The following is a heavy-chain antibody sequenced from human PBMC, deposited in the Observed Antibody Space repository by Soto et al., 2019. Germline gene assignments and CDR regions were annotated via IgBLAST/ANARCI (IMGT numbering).Heavy chain of an antibody. CDR1: GFTFSSYA. CDR2: ISGSGGST. D-gene: IGHD3-22*01. J-gene: IGHJ6*02. CDR3: AKDRPDWGIVVVITLDYYGMDV. V-gene: IGHV3-23*01. Sequence: PGGSLRLSCAASGFTFSSYAMSWVRQAPGKGLEWVSAISGSGGSTYYADSVKGRFTISRDNSKNTLYLQMNSLRAEDTAVYYCAKDRPDWGIVVVITLDYYGMDVWGQGTTVTVSS.